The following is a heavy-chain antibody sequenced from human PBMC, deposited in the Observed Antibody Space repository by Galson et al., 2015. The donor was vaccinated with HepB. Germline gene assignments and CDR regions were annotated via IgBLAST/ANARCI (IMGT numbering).Heavy chain of an antibody. CDR1: GFIFSSYP. CDR2: INTDGSDT. Sequence: SLRLSCAGTGFIFSSYPMHWVRQAPGKGLVWVSNINTDGSDTTYADSVRGRFIISRDNSKNSLYLQMNTLRAEDTAFYYCAGTLANSARARDHYYYGLEVWGQGTTVTVSS. V-gene: IGHV3-74*03. CDR3: AGTLANSARARDHYYYGLEV. D-gene: IGHD3-10*01. J-gene: IGHJ6*02.